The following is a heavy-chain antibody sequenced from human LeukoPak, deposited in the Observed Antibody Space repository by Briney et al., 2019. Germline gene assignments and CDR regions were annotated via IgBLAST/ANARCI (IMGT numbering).Heavy chain of an antibody. D-gene: IGHD5-24*01. V-gene: IGHV3-23*01. CDR3: AKDFRDDYTTGAFDI. CDR1: GFTFSSYA. J-gene: IGHJ3*02. Sequence: GGSLRLYCAASGFTFSSYAMSWVRQAPGKGLEWVSAISGSGGSTYYADSVKGRFTISRDNSKNTLYLQMNSLRAEDTAVYYCAKDFRDDYTTGAFDIWGQGTMVTVSS. CDR2: ISGSGGST.